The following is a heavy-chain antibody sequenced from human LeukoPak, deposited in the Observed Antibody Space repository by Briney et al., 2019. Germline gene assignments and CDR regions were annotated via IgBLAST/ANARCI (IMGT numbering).Heavy chain of an antibody. J-gene: IGHJ4*02. D-gene: IGHD3-10*01. CDR1: GGSFSGYY. CDR3: ARYYGSGSFDLIYYFDY. V-gene: IGHV4-34*01. CDR2: INHSGST. Sequence: SETLSLTCAVYGGSFSGYYWSWIRQPPGKGLEWIGEINHSGSTNYNPSLKSRVTISVDTSKNQFSLKLSSVTTADTAVYYCARYYGSGSFDLIYYFDYWGQGTLVTVSS.